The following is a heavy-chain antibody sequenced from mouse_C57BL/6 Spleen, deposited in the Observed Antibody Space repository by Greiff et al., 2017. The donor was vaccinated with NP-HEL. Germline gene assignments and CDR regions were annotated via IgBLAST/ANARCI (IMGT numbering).Heavy chain of an antibody. CDR2: IYPGSGST. V-gene: IGHV1-55*01. D-gene: IGHD2-4*01. CDR3: ARGIDYDYDEGVYFDY. CDR1: GYTFTSYW. J-gene: IGHJ2*01. Sequence: QVQLQQPGAELVKPGASVKMSCKASGYTFTSYWITWVKQRPGQGLEWIGDIYPGSGSTNYNEKFKSKATLTVDTSSSTAYMQLSSLTSEDSAVYYCARGIDYDYDEGVYFDYWGQGTTLTVSS.